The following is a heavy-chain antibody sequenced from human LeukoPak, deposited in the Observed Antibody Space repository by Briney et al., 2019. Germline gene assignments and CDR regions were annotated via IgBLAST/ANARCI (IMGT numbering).Heavy chain of an antibody. Sequence: PSETLSLTCTVSGGSISSYYWSWIRQPPGEGLEWIGYISYSGSTNYNPSLKSRVTISVDTSKNHFSLKVRSVTAADTVVYYCARRFCSGGSCYEASWGQGTLVTVSS. CDR2: ISYSGST. J-gene: IGHJ5*02. CDR3: ARRFCSGGSCYEAS. D-gene: IGHD2-15*01. V-gene: IGHV4-59*01. CDR1: GGSISSYY.